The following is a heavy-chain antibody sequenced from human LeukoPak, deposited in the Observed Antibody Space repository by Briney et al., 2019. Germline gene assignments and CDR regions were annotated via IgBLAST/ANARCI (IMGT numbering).Heavy chain of an antibody. J-gene: IGHJ4*02. CDR3: ARRPDYGDY. V-gene: IGHV1-2*02. CDR2: ISPNSGGT. CDR1: GYRFTGHY. Sequence: AASVTVSCKASGYRFTGHYMHWVRQAPGQGLEWMGWISPNSGGTNYAQKFQGRVTMTRDTSISTVYMELSGLRSDDTAVYYCARRPDYGDYWGQGTLVTVSA.